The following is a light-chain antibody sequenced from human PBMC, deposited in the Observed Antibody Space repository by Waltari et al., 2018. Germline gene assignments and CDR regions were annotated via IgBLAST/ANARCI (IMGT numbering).Light chain of an antibody. J-gene: IGKJ1*01. CDR1: QTTNRW. CDR2: RSS. V-gene: IGKV1-5*03. Sequence: DIQMTQSPSTVSASVGDRVTITCRASQTTNRWLAWYQQKPGKAPKLLISRSSILESGVPSRFSGSGSGTEFTLTISSLQPDDFATYYCQQYISYSLTFGQGTKVEIK. CDR3: QQYISYSLT.